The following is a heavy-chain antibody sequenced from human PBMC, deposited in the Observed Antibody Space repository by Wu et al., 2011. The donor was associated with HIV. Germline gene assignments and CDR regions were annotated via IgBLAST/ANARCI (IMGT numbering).Heavy chain of an antibody. CDR2: INPNSGGT. CDR1: GYTFTGYY. CDR3: ARVADTDYYYYGMDV. V-gene: IGHV1-2*02. D-gene: IGHD6-19*01. J-gene: IGHJ6*02. Sequence: QVQLVQSGAEVKKPGASVKVSCKASGYTFTGYYMHWVRQAPGQGLEWMGWINPNSGGTNYAQKFQGRVTMTRDTSISTAYMELSRLRSDDTAVYYCARVADTDYYYYGMDVWGQGTTVTVSS.